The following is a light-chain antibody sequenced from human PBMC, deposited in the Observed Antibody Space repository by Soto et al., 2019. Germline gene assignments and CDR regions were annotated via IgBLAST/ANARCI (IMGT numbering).Light chain of an antibody. J-gene: IGKJ2*01. V-gene: IGKV3-15*01. Sequence: EIVMTQSPATLSVSPGERATLTCRASQSVSSNLAWYQHKPGQPPRLLIYSASTRATGVPARFSGSGSGTEFTLSISSLQSDDCAVYYCQQYDNWPPMYTFGQGTKLEIK. CDR1: QSVSSN. CDR2: SAS. CDR3: QQYDNWPPMYT.